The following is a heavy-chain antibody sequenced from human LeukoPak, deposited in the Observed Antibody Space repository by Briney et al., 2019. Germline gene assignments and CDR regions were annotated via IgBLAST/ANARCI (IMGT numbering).Heavy chain of an antibody. Sequence: GSLRLSCAASGFTVITNDMTWVRQAPGKGLEWVSVLYSDGYTKYADSVQGRFTISRDNSKNTLYLEMNSLSPDDTAVYYCARGVEPLAANTLAYWGQGTLVTVSS. J-gene: IGHJ4*02. CDR2: LYSDGYT. D-gene: IGHD1-14*01. CDR1: GFTVITND. V-gene: IGHV3-53*01. CDR3: ARGVEPLAANTLAY.